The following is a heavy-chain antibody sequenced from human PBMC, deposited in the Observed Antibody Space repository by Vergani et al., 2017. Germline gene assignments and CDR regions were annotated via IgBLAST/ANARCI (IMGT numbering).Heavy chain of an antibody. CDR2: ISRSSSII. Sequence: EVQLVESGGGFVQPGGSLRLACAASGLTFSSYTMNWVRQAPGKGLEWVSYISRSSSIIYYADSVKGRFTISRDNAKNSLYLQMNSLRAEDTAVYYCARGPNYDIVTGYYKYYMDVWGKGTTVTVSS. D-gene: IGHD3-9*01. V-gene: IGHV3-48*01. CDR3: ARGPNYDIVTGYYKYYMDV. CDR1: GLTFSSYT. J-gene: IGHJ6*03.